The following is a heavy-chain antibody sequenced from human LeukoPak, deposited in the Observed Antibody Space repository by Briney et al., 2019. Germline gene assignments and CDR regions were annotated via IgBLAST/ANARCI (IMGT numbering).Heavy chain of an antibody. CDR2: FDPEDGET. D-gene: IGHD3-10*01. CDR1: GYTLTELS. J-gene: IGHJ4*02. Sequence: ASVKVSCEVSGYTLTELSMHWVRQAPGKGLEWMGRFDPEDGETIYAQTLQGRVTMTEDTSTDTAYMELSSLRPEDTAVYYCATEALDDSDSYFEYWGQGTLVTVSS. V-gene: IGHV1-24*01. CDR3: ATEALDDSDSYFEY.